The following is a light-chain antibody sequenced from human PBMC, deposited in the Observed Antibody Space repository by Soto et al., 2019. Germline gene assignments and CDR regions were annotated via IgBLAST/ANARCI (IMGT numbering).Light chain of an antibody. Sequence: EIVLTQSPATLSVSPGERATLSCRASQTVIRNLAWYQQKPGQTPRLLIFGASTRATGIQARFSGSGSGTEFTLTISSLQSEDFAVYYCQQYNNWLLAFGQGTKVDIK. J-gene: IGKJ1*01. CDR1: QTVIRN. CDR2: GAS. CDR3: QQYNNWLLA. V-gene: IGKV3-15*01.